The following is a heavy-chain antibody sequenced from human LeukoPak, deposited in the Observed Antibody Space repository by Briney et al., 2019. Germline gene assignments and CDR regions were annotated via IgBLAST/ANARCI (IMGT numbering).Heavy chain of an antibody. D-gene: IGHD5-12*01. Sequence: GASVKVSCKASGGAFSSYAISWVRQAPGQGLEWMGGIIPIFGTANYAQKFQGRVTITADKSTSTAYMELSSLRSDDTAVYYCARDQAKGEWLRNFDYWGQGTLVTVSS. J-gene: IGHJ4*02. CDR3: ARDQAKGEWLRNFDY. V-gene: IGHV1-69*06. CDR1: GGAFSSYA. CDR2: IIPIFGTA.